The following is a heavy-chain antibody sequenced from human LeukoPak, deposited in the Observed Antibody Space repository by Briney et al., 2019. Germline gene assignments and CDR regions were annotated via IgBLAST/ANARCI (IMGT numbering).Heavy chain of an antibody. CDR3: ASSQQWLTREGSAFDI. J-gene: IGHJ3*02. CDR1: GYTFTSYG. V-gene: IGHV1-18*01. D-gene: IGHD6-19*01. CDR2: ISAYNGNT. Sequence: ASVKVSCKASGYTFTSYGISWVRQAPGQGLEWMGWISAYNGNTNYAQKLQGRATMTTDTSTSTAYMELRSLRSDDTAVYYCASSQQWLTREGSAFDIWGQGTMVTVSS.